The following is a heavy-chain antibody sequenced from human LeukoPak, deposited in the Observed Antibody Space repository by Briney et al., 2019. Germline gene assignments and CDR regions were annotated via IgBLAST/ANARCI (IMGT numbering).Heavy chain of an antibody. J-gene: IGHJ4*02. Sequence: PSETLSLTCAVSGYSISSGYYWGWIQQPPGKGLEWIGSIYHSGSTYYNPSLKSRVTISVDTSKNQFSLKLSSVTAADTAVYYCARLREVVPAAMTYWGQGTLVTVSS. D-gene: IGHD2-2*01. CDR1: GYSISSGYY. CDR3: ARLREVVPAAMTY. CDR2: IYHSGST. V-gene: IGHV4-38-2*01.